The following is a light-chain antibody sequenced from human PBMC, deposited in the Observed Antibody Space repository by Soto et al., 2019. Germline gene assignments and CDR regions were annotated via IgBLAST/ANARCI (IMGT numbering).Light chain of an antibody. CDR1: QSISSW. V-gene: IGKV1-5*01. J-gene: IGKJ1*01. CDR2: DAS. CDR3: QQYDSYPWT. Sequence: DVPMTQSPSTLSASLVDGVRIXGRASQSISSWLAWYQQKPGKVPKLLIYDASSLESGVPSRFSGGGSGTEFTLTISSLQPDDFATYYCQQYDSYPWTFGQGTKVDIK.